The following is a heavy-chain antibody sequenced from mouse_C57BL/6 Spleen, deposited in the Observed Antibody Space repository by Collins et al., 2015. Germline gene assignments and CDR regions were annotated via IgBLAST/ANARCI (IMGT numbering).Heavy chain of an antibody. J-gene: IGHJ2*01. D-gene: IGHD2-1*01. CDR3: ARHGGYGNYFDY. CDR2: ISSGGSYT. Sequence: EVQLVESGGGIVKPGGSLKLSCAASGFTFSSYAMSWVRQTPEKRLEWVATISSGGSYTYYPDSVKGRFTISRDNAKNTLYLQMSSLRSEDTAMYYCARHGGYGNYFDYWGQGTTLTVSS. CDR1: GFTFSSYA. V-gene: IGHV5-9-3*01.